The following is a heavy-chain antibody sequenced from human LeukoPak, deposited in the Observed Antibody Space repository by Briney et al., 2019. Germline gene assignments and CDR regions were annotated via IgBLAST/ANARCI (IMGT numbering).Heavy chain of an antibody. J-gene: IGHJ6*02. D-gene: IGHD3-22*01. CDR3: ARRGDSSGYYYQGSYYYYGMDV. Sequence: SETLSLTCTVSGGSISSSSYYWGWIRQPPGKGLEWIGSIYYSGSTYYNPSLKSRVTISVDTSKNQFSLKLSSVTAADTAVYYCARRGDSSGYYYQGSYYYYGMDVWGRGTTVTVSS. CDR1: GGSISSSSYY. V-gene: IGHV4-39*01. CDR2: IYYSGST.